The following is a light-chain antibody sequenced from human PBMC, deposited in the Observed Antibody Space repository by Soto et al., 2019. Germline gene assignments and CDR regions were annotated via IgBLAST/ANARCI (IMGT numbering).Light chain of an antibody. CDR2: GAS. V-gene: IGKV3-20*01. Sequence: EIVLTQSPGTLSLSPGERATLSCRASQSVSSSFLAWYQQRPGQAPRLLMYGASSRATGIPDRFSGSGSGTDFTLTIRTLEPEDFAVYYCQQYDSFRTFGQGTKVDIK. CDR1: QSVSSSF. J-gene: IGKJ1*01. CDR3: QQYDSFRT.